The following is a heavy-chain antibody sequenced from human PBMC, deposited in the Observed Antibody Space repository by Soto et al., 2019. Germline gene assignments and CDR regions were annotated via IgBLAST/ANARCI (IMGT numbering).Heavy chain of an antibody. CDR2: ISWDGGST. V-gene: IGHV3-43D*03. J-gene: IGHJ6*02. D-gene: IGHD6-13*01. CDR3: AKDIYSRSWSPADDYFYGMDV. Sequence: GGSLRLSCAVSGFTFEDYAMQWGRQAPGKGLEWVSLISWDGGSTYYADYVKGEFTISRENSKKYLYLHMNSLQCEDSAFYGCAKDIYSRSWSPADDYFYGMDVWGQGTTVTVSS. CDR1: GFTFEDYA.